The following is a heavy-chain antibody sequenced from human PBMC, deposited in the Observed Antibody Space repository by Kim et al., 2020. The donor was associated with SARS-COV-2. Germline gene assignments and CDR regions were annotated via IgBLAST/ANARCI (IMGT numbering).Heavy chain of an antibody. D-gene: IGHD3-22*01. J-gene: IGHJ5*02. Sequence: SETLSLTCAVYGGSFSGYYWSWIRQPPGKGLEWIGEINHSGSTNYNPSLKSRVTISVDTSKNQFSLKLSSVTAADTAVYYCARGLIGDSSGYYGEYNWFDPWGQGTLVTVSS. CDR2: INHSGST. CDR1: GGSFSGYY. CDR3: ARGLIGDSSGYYGEYNWFDP. V-gene: IGHV4-34*01.